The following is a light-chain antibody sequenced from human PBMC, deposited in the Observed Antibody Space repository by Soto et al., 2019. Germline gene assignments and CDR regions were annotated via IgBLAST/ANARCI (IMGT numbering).Light chain of an antibody. CDR3: QHYNNLWG. CDR2: GAS. J-gene: IGKJ4*01. Sequence: EIVMTQSPATLSVSPGERVTLSCRASQSVRSNLAWYQQKPGQVPRVLIYGASTRAICIPDRLSGSGSGTEFTLTISSLQSEDFAVYYCQHYNNLWGFGGGTQVEIK. CDR1: QSVRSN. V-gene: IGKV3-15*01.